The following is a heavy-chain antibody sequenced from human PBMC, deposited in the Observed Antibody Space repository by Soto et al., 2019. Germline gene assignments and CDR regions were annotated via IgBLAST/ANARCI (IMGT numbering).Heavy chain of an antibody. V-gene: IGHV3-23*01. CDR1: GFTFSSYA. CDR3: AKDLGPEETAMVRTA. CDR2: ISGSGGST. D-gene: IGHD5-18*01. Sequence: EVQLLESGGGLVQPGGSLRLSCAASGFTFSSYAMSWVRQAPGKGLEWVSAISGSGGSTYYADSVKGRFTISRDNSKNPLYLQMNSLRAEDTAVYYCAKDLGPEETAMVRTAWGQGTLVTVSS. J-gene: IGHJ5*02.